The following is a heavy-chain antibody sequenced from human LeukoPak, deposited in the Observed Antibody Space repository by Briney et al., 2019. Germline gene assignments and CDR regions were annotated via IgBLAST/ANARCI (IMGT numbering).Heavy chain of an antibody. V-gene: IGHV4-39*07. CDR2: IYYTGST. Sequence: PSETLSLTCTVSGGSISSSFHHWGWIRQPPGKGLEWIGSIYYTGSTYYNPSLKSRVIISVDTSKNQFSLNLSSVTAADTAVYYCARLIPVYSSSQRINWFDPWGQGALVIVSS. D-gene: IGHD6-13*01. J-gene: IGHJ5*02. CDR1: GGSISSSFHH. CDR3: ARLIPVYSSSQRINWFDP.